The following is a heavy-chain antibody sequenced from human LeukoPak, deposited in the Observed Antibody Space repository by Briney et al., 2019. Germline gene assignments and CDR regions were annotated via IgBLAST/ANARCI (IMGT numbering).Heavy chain of an antibody. Sequence: SETLSLTCTVSGGSISSYYWSWIRQPPGKGLEWIGYVYYSGSTNYNPSLKSRVTISVDTSKNQFSLKLSSVTAADTAVYYCARGIYMDVWGKGTTVTVSS. CDR3: ARGIYMDV. V-gene: IGHV4-59*01. CDR1: GGSISSYY. CDR2: VYYSGST. J-gene: IGHJ6*03.